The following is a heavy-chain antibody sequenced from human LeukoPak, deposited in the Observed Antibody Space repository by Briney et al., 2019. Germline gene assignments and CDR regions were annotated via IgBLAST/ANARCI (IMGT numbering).Heavy chain of an antibody. Sequence: PGGSLRLSCAASGFTVSSNYMSWVRQAPGKGLEWVSVIYSGGSTYYADSVKGRFTISRDNSKNTLYLQMNSLRAEDTAVYYCAKEAMVRGVIPDAFDIWGQGTMVTVSS. D-gene: IGHD3-10*01. J-gene: IGHJ3*02. V-gene: IGHV3-53*01. CDR2: IYSGGST. CDR3: AKEAMVRGVIPDAFDI. CDR1: GFTVSSNY.